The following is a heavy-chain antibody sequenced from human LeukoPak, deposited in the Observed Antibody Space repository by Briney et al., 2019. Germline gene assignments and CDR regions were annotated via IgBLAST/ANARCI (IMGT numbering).Heavy chain of an antibody. CDR3: AKDPPSVVANAFNI. V-gene: IGHV3-23*01. D-gene: IGHD5-12*01. Sequence: AGGSLRLSCAASGFTFCSSVMTCVRQAPGKGLEWVSTISGSGGTTYYADSVKGRFTISRDNSKNTLYLEMDSLRADDTAVYSCAKDPPSVVANAFNIWGQGTMVTASS. J-gene: IGHJ3*02. CDR1: GFTFCSSV. CDR2: ISGSGGTT.